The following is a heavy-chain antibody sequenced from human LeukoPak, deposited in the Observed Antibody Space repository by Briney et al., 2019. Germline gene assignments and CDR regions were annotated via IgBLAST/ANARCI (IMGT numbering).Heavy chain of an antibody. CDR1: GFTFNTHA. V-gene: IGHV3-23*01. CDR2: INGNGAST. D-gene: IGHD5-18*01. Sequence: QSGGSLRLSCAASGFTFNTHAMSGVRQAPGKGLEWVSGINGNGASTYYSDSVKGRFTISRDNSKNTLYLQMSSLRAEDTAVYYCAKDQGYSYYYLDYWGQGTLVTVSS. J-gene: IGHJ4*02. CDR3: AKDQGYSYYYLDY.